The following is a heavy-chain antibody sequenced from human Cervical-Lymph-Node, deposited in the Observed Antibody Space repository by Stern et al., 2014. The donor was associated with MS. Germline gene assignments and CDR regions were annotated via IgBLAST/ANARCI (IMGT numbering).Heavy chain of an antibody. CDR1: GDSISRSY. J-gene: IGHJ6*02. V-gene: IGHV4-4*07. CDR2: MHTTWKP. CDR3: AREEEGYYNYGMDV. Sequence: QVQLQESGPGLVKSSETLSLTCTVSGDSISRSYWNWIRQPAGKGLEWIGSMHTTWKPNYNPSLECRVTKSIDTSKNQFSLKLTSVTAADTAVYYCAREEEGYYNYGMDVWGQGTTVTVSS.